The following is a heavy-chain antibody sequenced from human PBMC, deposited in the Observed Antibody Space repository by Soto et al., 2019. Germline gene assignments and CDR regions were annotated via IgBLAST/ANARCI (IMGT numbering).Heavy chain of an antibody. CDR3: ARHMFVRGDDSSGYDAFDI. CDR1: GGSISSSSYY. D-gene: IGHD3-22*01. J-gene: IGHJ3*02. V-gene: IGHV4-39*01. CDR2: IYYSGST. Sequence: QLLESGPGLVKPSETLSLTCTVSGGSISSSSYYWGWIRQPPGKGLEWIGSIYYSGSTYYNPSLKSRVTISVDTSKNQFSLKLSSVTAADTAVYYCARHMFVRGDDSSGYDAFDIWGQGTMVTVSS.